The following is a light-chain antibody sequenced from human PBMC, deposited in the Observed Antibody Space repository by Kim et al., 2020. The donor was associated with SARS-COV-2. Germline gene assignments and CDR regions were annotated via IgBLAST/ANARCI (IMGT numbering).Light chain of an antibody. CDR2: GKN. J-gene: IGLJ2*01. V-gene: IGLV3-19*01. Sequence: SSELTQDPAVSVALGQTVRITCQGDSLRSYYATWYQQKPGQAPIVVIYGKNNRPSGIPDRFSGSSSGDTASLTITGTQAGDEADYYCNSWGSNGNVLFGG. CDR1: SLRSYY. CDR3: NSWGSNGNVL.